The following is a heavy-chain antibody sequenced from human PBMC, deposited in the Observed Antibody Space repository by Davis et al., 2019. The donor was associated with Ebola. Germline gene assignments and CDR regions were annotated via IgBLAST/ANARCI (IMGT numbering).Heavy chain of an antibody. CDR1: GCTFTSYY. CDR2: INPSGGST. D-gene: IGHD4-17*01. Sequence: AASVKVSCKASGCTFTSYYMHWVRQAPGQGLEWMGIINPSGGSTSYAQKFQGRVTMTRDTSTSTVYMELSSLRSEDTAVYYCARDPLNGDYGDYWGQGTLVTVSS. V-gene: IGHV1-46*01. CDR3: ARDPLNGDYGDY. J-gene: IGHJ4*02.